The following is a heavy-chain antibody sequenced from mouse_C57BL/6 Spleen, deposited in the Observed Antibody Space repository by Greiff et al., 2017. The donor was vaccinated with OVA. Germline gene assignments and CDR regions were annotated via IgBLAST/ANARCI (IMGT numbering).Heavy chain of an antibody. CDR2: IDPSDSYT. CDR3: ARSGLYYGNFGYFDY. CDR1: GYTFTSYW. J-gene: IGHJ2*01. Sequence: VQLQQPGAELVKPGASVKLSCKASGYTFTSYWMQWVKQRPGQGLEWIGEIDPSDSYTNYNQKFKGKATLTVDTSSSTAYMQLSSLTSEDSAVYYCARSGLYYGNFGYFDYWGQGTTLTVSS. V-gene: IGHV1-50*01. D-gene: IGHD2-1*01.